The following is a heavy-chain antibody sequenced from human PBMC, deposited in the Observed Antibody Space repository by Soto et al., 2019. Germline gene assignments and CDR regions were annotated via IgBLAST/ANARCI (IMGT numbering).Heavy chain of an antibody. J-gene: IGHJ5*02. CDR3: ARGFQFGVVPAATTGWFDP. CDR1: GGSISSYY. CDR2: IYYSGST. Sequence: PSETLSLTCTVSGGSISSYYWSWIRQPPGKGLEWIGYIYYSGSTNYNPSLKSRVTISVDTSKNQFSLKLSSVTAADTAVYYCARGFQFGVVPAATTGWFDPWGQGTLVTVSS. V-gene: IGHV4-59*01. D-gene: IGHD2-2*01.